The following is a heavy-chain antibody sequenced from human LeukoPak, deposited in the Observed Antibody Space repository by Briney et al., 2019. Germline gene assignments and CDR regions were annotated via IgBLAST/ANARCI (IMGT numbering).Heavy chain of an antibody. V-gene: IGHV3-30-3*01. CDR3: ARAGPNDHRFDY. Sequence: TGGSLRLSCAASEFMLTNYAMHWVRQAPGKGLEWVAVISYHGTSEYYADSVKGRFTISRDISRNTLYLQMDSLRAEDTAVYYCARAGPNDHRFDYWGQGTLVTVSS. J-gene: IGHJ4*02. CDR2: ISYHGTSE. CDR1: EFMLTNYA. D-gene: IGHD1-1*01.